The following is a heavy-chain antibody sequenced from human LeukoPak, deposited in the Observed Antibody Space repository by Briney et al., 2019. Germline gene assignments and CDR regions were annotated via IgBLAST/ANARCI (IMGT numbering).Heavy chain of an antibody. CDR3: ARHPTYYDILTGPYPHYSDY. D-gene: IGHD3-9*01. CDR2: IYYSGST. J-gene: IGHJ4*02. Sequence: SETLSLTCTVSGGSISSSSYYWGWIRQPPGKGLEWIGSIYYSGSTYYNPSLKSRVTISVDTSKNQFSLKLSSVTAADTAVYYCARHPTYYDILTGPYPHYSDYWGQGTLVTVSS. CDR1: GGSISSSSYY. V-gene: IGHV4-39*01.